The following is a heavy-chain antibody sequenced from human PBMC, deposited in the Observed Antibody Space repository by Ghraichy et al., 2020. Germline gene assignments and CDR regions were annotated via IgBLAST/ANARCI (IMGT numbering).Heavy chain of an antibody. Sequence: GGSLRLSCAASGFTFSSYAMSWVRQAPGKGLEWVSAISGSGGSTYYADSVKGRFTISSDNSKNTLYLQMNSLRAEDTAVYYCAGYYDFWSGYNPKYYFDYWGQGTLVTVSS. CDR2: ISGSGGST. J-gene: IGHJ4*02. V-gene: IGHV3-23*01. CDR1: GFTFSSYA. CDR3: AGYYDFWSGYNPKYYFDY. D-gene: IGHD3-3*01.